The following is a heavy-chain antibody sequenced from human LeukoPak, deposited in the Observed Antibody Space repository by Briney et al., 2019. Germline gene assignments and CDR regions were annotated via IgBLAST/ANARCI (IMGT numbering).Heavy chain of an antibody. CDR1: GYTFTSYY. Sequence: ASVKVSCKASGYTFTSYYMHWVRQAPGQGLEWMGWISDYNGNTNYAQKLQGRVTMTTDTSTSTAYMELRSLRSDDTAVYYCARDRVIVVVMKNDAFDIWGQGTMVTVSS. D-gene: IGHD3-22*01. J-gene: IGHJ3*02. CDR2: ISDYNGNT. V-gene: IGHV1-18*04. CDR3: ARDRVIVVVMKNDAFDI.